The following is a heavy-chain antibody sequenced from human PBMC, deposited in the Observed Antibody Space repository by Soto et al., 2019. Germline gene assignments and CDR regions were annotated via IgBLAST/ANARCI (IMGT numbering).Heavy chain of an antibody. CDR3: ARELYSSSWNDAFDI. J-gene: IGHJ3*02. CDR2: ISSSSSTI. V-gene: IGHV3-48*01. Sequence: CAVSEGTIRGYGVNWVRKNTGKGLEWVSYISSSSSTIYYADSVKGRFTISRDNAKNSLYLQMNSLRAEDTAVYYCARELYSSSWNDAFDIWGQGTMVTVSS. D-gene: IGHD6-13*01. CDR1: EGTIRGYG.